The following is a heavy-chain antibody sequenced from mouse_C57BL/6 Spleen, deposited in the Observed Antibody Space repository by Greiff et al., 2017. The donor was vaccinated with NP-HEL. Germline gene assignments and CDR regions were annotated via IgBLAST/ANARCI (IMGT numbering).Heavy chain of an antibody. CDR3: GDYYGSGPDFEV. V-gene: IGHV1-85*01. D-gene: IGHD1-1*01. CDR2: IYPRGGST. Sequence: QVQLQQSGPELVKPGASVKLSCKASGYTFTSYDINWVKQRPGQGLEWIGWIYPRGGSTKYNEKFKGKATLTVDTSSSTAYMELHSLASEDSAVDFCGDYYGSGPDFEVWGTGTTVTVAS. J-gene: IGHJ1*03. CDR1: GYTFTSYD.